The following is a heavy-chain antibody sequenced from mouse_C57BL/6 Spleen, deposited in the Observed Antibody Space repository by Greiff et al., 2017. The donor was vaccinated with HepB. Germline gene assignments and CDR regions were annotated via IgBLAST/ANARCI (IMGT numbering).Heavy chain of an antibody. V-gene: IGHV1-55*01. Sequence: QVQLQQSGAELVKPGASVKMSCKASGYTFTSYWITWVKQRPGQGLEWIGDIYPGSGSTNYNEKFKSKATLTVDTSSSTAYMQLSSLTSEDSAVYYCARYYYGSSFPFDVWGTGTTVTVSS. J-gene: IGHJ1*03. CDR3: ARYYYGSSFPFDV. CDR2: IYPGSGST. CDR1: GYTFTSYW. D-gene: IGHD1-1*01.